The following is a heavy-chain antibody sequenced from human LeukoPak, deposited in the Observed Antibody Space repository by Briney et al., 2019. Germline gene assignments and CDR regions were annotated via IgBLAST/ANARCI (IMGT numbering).Heavy chain of an antibody. J-gene: IGHJ4*02. CDR3: ARDRGD. CDR1: GFTFSSYS. CDR2: ISSSSYI. D-gene: IGHD3-10*01. V-gene: IGHV3-21*01. Sequence: PGGSLRLSCAASGFTFSSYSMNWVRQAPGKGPEWVSSISSSSYIYYADSVKGRFTISRDNAKNSLYLQMNSLRAEDTAVYYCARDRGDWGQGTLVTVSS.